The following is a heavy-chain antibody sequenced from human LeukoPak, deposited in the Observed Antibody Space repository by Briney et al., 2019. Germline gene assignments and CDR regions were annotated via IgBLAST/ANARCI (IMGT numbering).Heavy chain of an antibody. J-gene: IGHJ4*02. CDR1: GFTFSSYA. Sequence: PGGSLRLSCAASGFTFSSYAMHWVRQAPGKGLEWVAVIWYDGSNKYYADSVKGRFTISRDNSKNTLFLQMNSLRAEDTAAYHCARVVGGSYATDYWGQGALVIVSS. D-gene: IGHD1-26*01. CDR2: IWYDGSNK. CDR3: ARVVGGSYATDY. V-gene: IGHV3-30*04.